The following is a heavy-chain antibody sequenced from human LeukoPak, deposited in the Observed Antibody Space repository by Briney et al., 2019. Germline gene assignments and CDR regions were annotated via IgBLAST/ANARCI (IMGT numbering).Heavy chain of an antibody. D-gene: IGHD6-13*01. CDR1: GFPFSSYA. J-gene: IGHJ3*02. Sequence: GGSLRLSCAASGFPFSSYAMSWVRQAPGKGLEWVSAISGSGGSTYYADSVKGRFTISRDNSKNTLYLQMNSLRAEDTAVYYCAKDRRRQQLATDAFDIWGQGTMVTVSS. V-gene: IGHV3-23*01. CDR3: AKDRRRQQLATDAFDI. CDR2: ISGSGGST.